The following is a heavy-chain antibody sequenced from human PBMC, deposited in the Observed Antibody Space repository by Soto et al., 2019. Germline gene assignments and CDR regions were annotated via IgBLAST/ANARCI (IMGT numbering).Heavy chain of an antibody. CDR3: ARSVGVAAAGPFDY. V-gene: IGHV4-31*03. Sequence: PSETLSLTCTVSGGSISSGGYYWSWIRQHPGKGLECIGYIYYSGSTYYNPSLKSRVTISVDTSKNQFSLKLSSVTAADTAVYYCARSVGVAAAGPFDYWGQGTLVTVS. CDR1: GGSISSGGYY. CDR2: IYYSGST. J-gene: IGHJ4*02. D-gene: IGHD6-13*01.